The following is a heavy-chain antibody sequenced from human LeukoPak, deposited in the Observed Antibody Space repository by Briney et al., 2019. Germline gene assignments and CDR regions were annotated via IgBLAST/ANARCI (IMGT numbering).Heavy chain of an antibody. CDR2: INEDGSEE. J-gene: IGHJ4*02. CDR3: ARAGDGTAARDY. Sequence: QTGGSLRLSCAPSGFTFSRYWMSWVRQAPGKGLEWVANINEDGSEEYYVDSVRGRFTIARDNAKNSLYLQMNSLRAEDTAVYYCARAGDGTAARDYWGQGTLVTVSS. D-gene: IGHD2-15*01. CDR1: GFTFSRYW. V-gene: IGHV3-7*01.